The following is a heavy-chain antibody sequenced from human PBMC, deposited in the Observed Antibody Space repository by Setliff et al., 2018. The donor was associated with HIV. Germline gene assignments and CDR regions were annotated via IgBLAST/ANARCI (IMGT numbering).Heavy chain of an antibody. CDR2: IYPGDPDT. Sequence: GESLKISCKGSGYSFNIYWIGWVRQMPGKGLEWMGIIYPGDPDTIYSPSFQGQVTISVDKSITTAYLQWSSLKASDTAMYYCARLSRHYSDSTAYHDAFDVWGQGTKVTVSS. CDR3: ARLSRHYSDSTAYHDAFDV. J-gene: IGHJ3*01. D-gene: IGHD3-22*01. CDR1: GYSFNIYW. V-gene: IGHV5-51*01.